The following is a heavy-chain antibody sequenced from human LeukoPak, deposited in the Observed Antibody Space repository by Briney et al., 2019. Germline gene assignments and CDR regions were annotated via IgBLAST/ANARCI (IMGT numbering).Heavy chain of an antibody. CDR2: ISWDGGSA. CDR1: GFTFYDYA. Sequence: GGSLRLSCAASGFTFYDYAMHWVRQAPGKGLEWVSLISWDGGSAYYADSVKGRFTISRDNNKNSLYLQMNSLRAEDTALYYCARARKPNTVTTGGDYWGQGTLVTVSS. CDR3: ARARKPNTVTTGGDY. D-gene: IGHD4-17*01. J-gene: IGHJ4*02. V-gene: IGHV3-43D*03.